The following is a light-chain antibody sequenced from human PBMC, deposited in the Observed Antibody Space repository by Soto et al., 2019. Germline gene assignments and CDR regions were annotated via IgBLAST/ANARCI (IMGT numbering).Light chain of an antibody. CDR1: QVINNY. Sequence: DIQMTQSASSLSASVGDRVTITCHASQVINNYLNWYQQKPGKAPKLLIYDISTLEIGVPSRFGGGGSGTDFSLTITGLQPEDFATYFCQQYETLPYTFGRGTKLEI. CDR2: DIS. CDR3: QQYETLPYT. J-gene: IGKJ2*01. V-gene: IGKV1-33*01.